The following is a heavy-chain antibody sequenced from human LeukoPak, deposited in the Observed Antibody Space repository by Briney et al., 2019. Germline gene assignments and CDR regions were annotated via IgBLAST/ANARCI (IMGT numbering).Heavy chain of an antibody. CDR1: GFPFRTFD. CDR3: ARGSSLGFDP. V-gene: IGHV3-13*04. CDR2: IGSAGDT. D-gene: IGHD2-2*01. J-gene: IGHJ5*02. Sequence: PGGSLRLSCAASGFPFRTFDFHWGRQATGKGLEWVSSIGSAGDTYYPGSVKGRFTISRENAKNSLYLQMDSLRAADTALYFCARGSSLGFDPWGQGTLITVSS.